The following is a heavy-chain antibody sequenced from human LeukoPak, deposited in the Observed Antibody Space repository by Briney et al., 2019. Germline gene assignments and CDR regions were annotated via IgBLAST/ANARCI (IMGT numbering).Heavy chain of an antibody. J-gene: IGHJ5*02. CDR2: IFYTGST. V-gene: IGHV4-59*01. Sequence: PSETLSLTCSVSGGSIRPYYWTWIRQPPGRGLKWMGHIFYTGSTNYNPSLKSRVTMSVDTFKNQVSLKLSAVTAADTAIYYCARDRGSDSSGYYGWFDPWGQGTLVTVSS. D-gene: IGHD3-22*01. CDR3: ARDRGSDSSGYYGWFDP. CDR1: GGSIRPYY.